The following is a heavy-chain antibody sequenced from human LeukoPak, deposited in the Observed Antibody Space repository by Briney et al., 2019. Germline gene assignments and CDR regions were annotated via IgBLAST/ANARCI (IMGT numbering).Heavy chain of an antibody. V-gene: IGHV4-59*01. Sequence: PSETLSLTCTVSGGSIRSYYWSWIRQPPGKGLEWIGYIYYSGSTNYNPSLKSRVTISVDTSKNQFSLKLSSVTAADTAVYYCAREGVGEDWFDPWGQGTLVTVSS. CDR3: AREGVGEDWFDP. J-gene: IGHJ5*02. CDR1: GGSIRSYY. CDR2: IYYSGST.